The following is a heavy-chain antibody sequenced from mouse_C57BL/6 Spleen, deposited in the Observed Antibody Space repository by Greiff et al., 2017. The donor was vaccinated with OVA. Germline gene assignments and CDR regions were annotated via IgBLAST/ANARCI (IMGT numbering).Heavy chain of an antibody. J-gene: IGHJ3*01. Sequence: QVQLQQPGAELVMPGASVKLSCKASGYTFTSYWMHWVKQRPGQGLEWIGEIDPSDSYTNYNQKFKGKSTLTVDKSSSTAYMQLSSLTSEDSAVYYCAGDRGTAQARFAYWGQGTLVTVSA. D-gene: IGHD3-2*02. CDR2: IDPSDSYT. CDR3: AGDRGTAQARFAY. CDR1: GYTFTSYW. V-gene: IGHV1-69*01.